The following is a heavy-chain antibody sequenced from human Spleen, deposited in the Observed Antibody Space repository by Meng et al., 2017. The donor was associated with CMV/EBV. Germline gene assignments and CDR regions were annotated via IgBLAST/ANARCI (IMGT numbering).Heavy chain of an antibody. D-gene: IGHD2-2*01. CDR1: RFTFSTDW. V-gene: IGHV5-51*01. J-gene: IGHJ2*01. CDR2: IHPSDSDT. CDR3: ATQVDSSSLDVGL. Sequence: KGSRFTFSTDWIAWLRQKPGKGPEWMGIIHPSDSDTRYSPSFQGQVTFSVDNSISTAYLRWRSLKVSDTAMYYCATQVDSSSLDVGLWGRGSLVTVSS.